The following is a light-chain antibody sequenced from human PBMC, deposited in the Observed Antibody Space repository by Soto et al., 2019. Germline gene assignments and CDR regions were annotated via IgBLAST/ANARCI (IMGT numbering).Light chain of an antibody. Sequence: EIVLTQSPGTLSLSPGERATLTCRASQSFRSTYLAWYQQKPGQAPRLVIYGASSRATGIPDRFSGSGSGTDFTLTISRLEPEDFAVYYCQQYGSSPYTFGQGTKLEIK. CDR1: QSFRSTY. CDR2: GAS. V-gene: IGKV3-20*01. J-gene: IGKJ2*01. CDR3: QQYGSSPYT.